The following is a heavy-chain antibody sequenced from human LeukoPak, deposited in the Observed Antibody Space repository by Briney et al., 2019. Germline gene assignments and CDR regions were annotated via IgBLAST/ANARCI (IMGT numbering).Heavy chain of an antibody. V-gene: IGHV1-18*01. D-gene: IGHD6-13*01. CDR3: ARDESSSSWLSY. CDR2: ISAYNGNT. CDR1: GYTFTSHG. Sequence: ASVKVSCKASGYTFTSHGISWVRQAPGQGLEWMGWISAYNGNTNYAQKLQGRVTMTTDTSTSTAYMELTSLRSDDTAVYYCARDESSSSWLSYWGQGTLVTVSS. J-gene: IGHJ4*02.